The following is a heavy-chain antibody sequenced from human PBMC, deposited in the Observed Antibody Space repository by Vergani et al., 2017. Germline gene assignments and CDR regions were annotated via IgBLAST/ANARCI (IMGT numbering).Heavy chain of an antibody. CDR1: GFTVSSNY. J-gene: IGHJ6*02. V-gene: IGHV3-53*04. Sequence: EVPLVESGGGLVQPGGSLRLSCAASGFTVSSNYMSWVRQAPGKGLEWVSVIYSGGSTYYADSVKGRFTISRHNSKNTLYLQMNSLRAEDTAMYYCARDRVDIVATTTYYYYYYGMDVWGQGTTVTVSS. CDR3: ARDRVDIVATTTYYYYYYGMDV. D-gene: IGHD5-12*01. CDR2: IYSGGST.